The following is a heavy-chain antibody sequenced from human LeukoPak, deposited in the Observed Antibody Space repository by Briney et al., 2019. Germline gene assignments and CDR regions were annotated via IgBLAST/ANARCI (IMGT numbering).Heavy chain of an antibody. Sequence: GGSLRLSCAASGFTFSSYAMSWVRQAPGKGLEWVSAISGSGGSTYYADSVKGRFTISRDNSKNTLYLQMNSLRAEDTAVYYCAVIVGATDYYGMDVWGQGTTVTVSS. CDR3: AVIVGATDYYGMDV. CDR1: GFTFSSYA. D-gene: IGHD1-26*01. J-gene: IGHJ6*02. CDR2: ISGSGGST. V-gene: IGHV3-23*01.